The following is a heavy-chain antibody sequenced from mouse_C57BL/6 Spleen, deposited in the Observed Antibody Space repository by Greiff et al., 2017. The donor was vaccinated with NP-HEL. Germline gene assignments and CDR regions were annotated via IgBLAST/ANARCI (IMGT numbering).Heavy chain of an antibody. V-gene: IGHV1-82*01. CDR1: GYAFSSSW. J-gene: IGHJ3*01. CDR2: IYPGDGDT. CDR3: TRKGTYDYDWFAY. D-gene: IGHD2-4*01. Sequence: QVQLQQSGPELVKPGASVKISCKASGYAFSSSWMNWVKQRPGKGLEWIGRIYPGDGDTNYNGKFKGKATLTADKSSSTAYMQLSSLTSEDSAVYFCTRKGTYDYDWFAYWGQGTLVTVSA.